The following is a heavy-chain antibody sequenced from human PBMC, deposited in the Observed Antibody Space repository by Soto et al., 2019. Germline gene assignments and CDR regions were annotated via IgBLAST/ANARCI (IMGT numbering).Heavy chain of an antibody. J-gene: IGHJ4*02. D-gene: IGHD4-17*01. Sequence: QVQLQGSGPGLLKPSETLSLTCTVSGDSISSYYWSWIRQPPGKGLEWIGYIYYSGSTNYNPSLKSRVTISIDTSKNQFSLKLSSVTAADTAVYYCARSKGDYEDYWRQGTLVTVSS. CDR1: GDSISSYY. CDR3: ARSKGDYEDY. CDR2: IYYSGST. V-gene: IGHV4-59*01.